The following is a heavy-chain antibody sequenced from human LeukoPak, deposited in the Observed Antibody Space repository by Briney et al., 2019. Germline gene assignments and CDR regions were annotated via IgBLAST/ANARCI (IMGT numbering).Heavy chain of an antibody. Sequence: GGSLRLSCAASGFTFSNYAIHWVRQAPGKGLEWVADISHNGSNKYYAESVKGRFTISRDNSKNTLFLQMNSLKVEDAAVEYCAGYGCQKTSGWYLGYWGQGTLVTVSS. V-gene: IGHV3-30-3*01. CDR1: GFTFSNYA. J-gene: IGHJ4*02. CDR3: AGYGCQKTSGWYLGY. CDR2: ISHNGSNK. D-gene: IGHD6-19*01.